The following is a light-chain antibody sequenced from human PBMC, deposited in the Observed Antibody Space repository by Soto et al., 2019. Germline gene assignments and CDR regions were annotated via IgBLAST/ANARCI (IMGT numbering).Light chain of an antibody. Sequence: QSVLTQPASVSGSPGQSITISCTGTSSDVGGYNYVSWYQQHPGKAPKLVIFDVNNRPSGVSDRFSGSKSANTASLTISGLQAEDEADYYCNSYTSTASYVFGTGTKVTVL. V-gene: IGLV2-14*03. CDR2: DVN. CDR1: SSDVGGYNY. J-gene: IGLJ1*01. CDR3: NSYTSTASYV.